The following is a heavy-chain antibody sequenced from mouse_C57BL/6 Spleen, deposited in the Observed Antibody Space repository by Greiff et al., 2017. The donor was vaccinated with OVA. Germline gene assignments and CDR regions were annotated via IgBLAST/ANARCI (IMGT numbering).Heavy chain of an antibody. V-gene: IGHV1-81*01. CDR2: IYPRSGNT. CDR3: ARRYYYGSSYDWYFDG. D-gene: IGHD1-1*01. Sequence: VQLQQSGAELARPGASVKLSCKASGYTFTSYGISWVKQRTGQGLEWIGEIYPRSGNTYYNEKFKGKATLTADKSSSTAYMELRSLTSEDSAVYFRARRYYYGSSYDWYFDGWGTGTTVTVSS. J-gene: IGHJ1*03. CDR1: GYTFTSYG.